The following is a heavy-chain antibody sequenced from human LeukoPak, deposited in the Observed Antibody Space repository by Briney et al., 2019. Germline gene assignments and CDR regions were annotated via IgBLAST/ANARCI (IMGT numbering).Heavy chain of an antibody. CDR2: IYHSGSP. Sequence: PSETLSLTCTVSGYSISSGYYWGWIRQPPGKGLEWIGSIYHSGSPYYNPSLESRVTMSVDTSKKQFSLKLTSVTAADMAVYFCARQFLVGSTFHAFDLWGQGTRVTVSS. V-gene: IGHV4-38-2*02. CDR3: ARQFLVGSTFHAFDL. J-gene: IGHJ3*01. CDR1: GYSISSGYY. D-gene: IGHD1-26*01.